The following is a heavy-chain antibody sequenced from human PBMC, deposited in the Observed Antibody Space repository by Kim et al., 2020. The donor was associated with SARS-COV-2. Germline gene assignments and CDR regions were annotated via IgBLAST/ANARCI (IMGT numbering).Heavy chain of an antibody. CDR3: ARERAGSSWYPPDY. J-gene: IGHJ4*02. CDR2: IYYSGST. Sequence: SETLSLTCTVSGGSISSSSYYWGWIRQPPGNGLEWIGTIYYSGSTYYNPSLKSRVTISVDTSKNQFSLKLSSVTAADTAVYYCARERAGSSWYPPDYWGQGTLLTVSS. CDR1: GGSISSSSYY. V-gene: IGHV4-39*02. D-gene: IGHD6-13*01.